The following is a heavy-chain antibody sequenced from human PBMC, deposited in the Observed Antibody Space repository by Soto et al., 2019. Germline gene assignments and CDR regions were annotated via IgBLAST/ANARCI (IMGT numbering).Heavy chain of an antibody. J-gene: IGHJ5*02. CDR3: AKDSTPYYDFWSPPIQNWFDP. CDR1: GFTFSSYA. D-gene: IGHD3-3*01. Sequence: GGSLRLSCAASGFTFSSYAMSWVRQAPGKGLEWVSAISGSGGSTYYADSVKGRFTISRDNSKNTLYLQMNSLRAEDTAVYYCAKDSTPYYDFWSPPIQNWFDPWGQGTLVTVSS. V-gene: IGHV3-23*01. CDR2: ISGSGGST.